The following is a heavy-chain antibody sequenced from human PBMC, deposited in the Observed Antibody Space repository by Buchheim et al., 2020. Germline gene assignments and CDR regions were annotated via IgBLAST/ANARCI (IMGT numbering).Heavy chain of an antibody. V-gene: IGHV4-59*01. J-gene: IGHJ4*02. Sequence: QVQLQESGPGLVKPSETLSLTCTVSGGSISSYYWSWIRQPPGKGLEWIGYIYYSGSTNYNPSLKSRVTISVDTSKNQFSLKLSSVTAADTAVYYCARESSGRRTPPYYFDYWGQGTL. CDR3: ARESSGRRTPPYYFDY. CDR2: IYYSGST. D-gene: IGHD1-26*01. CDR1: GGSISSYY.